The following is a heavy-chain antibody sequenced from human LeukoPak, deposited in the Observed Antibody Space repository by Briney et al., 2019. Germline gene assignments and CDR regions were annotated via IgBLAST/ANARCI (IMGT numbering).Heavy chain of an antibody. Sequence: PSETLSLTCTVPGGSISSYYWSWIRQPPGKGLEWIGYIYYSGSTNYNPSLKSRVTISVDTSKNQFSLKLSSVTAADTAVYYCARHLYDYVWGSYGPSAFDYWGQGTLVTVSS. V-gene: IGHV4-59*08. D-gene: IGHD3-16*01. CDR3: ARHLYDYVWGSYGPSAFDY. CDR2: IYYSGST. J-gene: IGHJ4*02. CDR1: GGSISSYY.